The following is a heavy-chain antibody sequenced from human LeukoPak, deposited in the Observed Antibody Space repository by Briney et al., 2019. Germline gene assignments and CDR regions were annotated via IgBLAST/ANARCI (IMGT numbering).Heavy chain of an antibody. D-gene: IGHD4-17*01. Sequence: KSSETLSLTCTVAGGSISSYYWSWIRQPPGKGLEWIGYIYYSGSTNYNPSLKSRVTISVDTSKNQFSLKLSSVTAADTAVYYCARHQNFVHDYGPPDYFDYWGQGTLVTVSS. V-gene: IGHV4-59*08. CDR1: GGSISSYY. CDR2: IYYSGST. CDR3: ARHQNFVHDYGPPDYFDY. J-gene: IGHJ4*02.